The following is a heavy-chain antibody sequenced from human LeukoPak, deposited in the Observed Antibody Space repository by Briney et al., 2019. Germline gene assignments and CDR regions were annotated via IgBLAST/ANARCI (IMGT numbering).Heavy chain of an antibody. CDR1: GFSLNGYW. V-gene: IGHV3-7*01. CDR2: INEDGSQR. J-gene: IGHJ4*02. Sequence: PGGSLRLSCAASGFSLNGYWMSWVRQAPGKGLEWVANINEDGSQRYCVDSLKGRFTISRDNTKNSLYLQMNSLRAEDTAVYYCARDELGYGEFLLYWGQGTLVTVSS. CDR3: ARDELGYGEFLLY. D-gene: IGHD3-10*01.